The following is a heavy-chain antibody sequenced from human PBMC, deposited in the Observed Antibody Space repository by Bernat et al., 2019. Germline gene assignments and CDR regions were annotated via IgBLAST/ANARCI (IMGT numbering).Heavy chain of an antibody. J-gene: IGHJ4*02. D-gene: IGHD1-14*01. CDR2: IYWDDDK. CDR1: GFSLTTTGVA. Sequence: QITLKESGPTLVKPTQTPTLTCTFSGFSLTTTGVAVGWIRQPPGKTLEWPALIYWDDDKRYSPILKNRLTITKDTSKNQVVLTVTNMDPVDTATYYCAHRGLSTTWAYPYFDYWGQGTLVTVSS. V-gene: IGHV2-5*02. CDR3: AHRGLSTTWAYPYFDY.